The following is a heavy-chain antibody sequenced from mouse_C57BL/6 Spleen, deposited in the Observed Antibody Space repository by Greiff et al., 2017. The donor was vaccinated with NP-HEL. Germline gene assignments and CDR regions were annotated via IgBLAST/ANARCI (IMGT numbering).Heavy chain of an antibody. D-gene: IGHD1-1*01. CDR2: IDPETGGT. CDR3: TPHYYGSRFAY. J-gene: IGHJ3*01. CDR1: GYTFTDYE. Sequence: QVHVKQSGAELVRPGASVTLSCKASGYTFTDYEMHWVKQTPVHGLEWIGAIDPETGGTAYNQKFKGKAILTADKSSSTAYMELRSLTSEDSAVYYCTPHYYGSRFAYWGQGTLVTVSA. V-gene: IGHV1-15*01.